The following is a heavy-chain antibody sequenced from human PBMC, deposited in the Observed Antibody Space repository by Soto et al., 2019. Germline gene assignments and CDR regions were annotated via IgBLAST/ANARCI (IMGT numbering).Heavy chain of an antibody. CDR1: GGSISSSSYY. CDR3: ARQTDSWYYYYYMDV. Sequence: QLQLQESGPGLVKPSETLSLTCTVSGGSISSSSYYWGWIRQPPGKGLEWIGSIYYSGSTYYNPSLKSRVTISVDTSKNQFSLKLSSVTAADTAVYYCARQTDSWYYYYYMDVWGKGTTVTVSS. CDR2: IYYSGST. V-gene: IGHV4-39*01. J-gene: IGHJ6*03.